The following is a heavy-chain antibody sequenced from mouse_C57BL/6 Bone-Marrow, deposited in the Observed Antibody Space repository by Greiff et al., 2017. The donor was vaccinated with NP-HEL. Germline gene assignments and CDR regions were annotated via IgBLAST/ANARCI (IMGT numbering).Heavy chain of an antibody. CDR1: GYAFSSYW. Sequence: QVQLQQSGAELVKPGASVKISCKASGYAFSSYWMNWVKQRPGKGLEWIGQIYPGDGDTNYNGKFKGKATLTADKSSSTAYMQLSSLTSEDSAVYFCARSTTAQATSWFAYWGQGTLVTVSA. CDR2: IYPGDGDT. J-gene: IGHJ3*01. D-gene: IGHD3-2*02. V-gene: IGHV1-80*01. CDR3: ARSTTAQATSWFAY.